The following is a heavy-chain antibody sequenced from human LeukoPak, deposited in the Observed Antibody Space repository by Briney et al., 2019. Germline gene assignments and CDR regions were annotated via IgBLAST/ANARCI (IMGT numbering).Heavy chain of an antibody. CDR1: GFTFSAYA. Sequence: PGGSLRLSCAASGFTFSAYAMSWVRQAPGKGLEWVSAISGSGGSTYYADSVKGRFTISRDNSKNTLYLQMNSLRAEDTAVYYCARPSGDDSSGYYLNDAFDIWGQGTMVTVSS. V-gene: IGHV3-23*01. D-gene: IGHD3-22*01. CDR3: ARPSGDDSSGYYLNDAFDI. J-gene: IGHJ3*02. CDR2: ISGSGGST.